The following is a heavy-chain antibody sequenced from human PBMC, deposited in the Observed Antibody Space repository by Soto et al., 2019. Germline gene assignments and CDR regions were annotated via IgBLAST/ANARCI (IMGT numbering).Heavy chain of an antibody. J-gene: IGHJ5*02. CDR3: ARHVRDDGTTFRRLDP. D-gene: IGHD1-1*01. CDR2: INAADSQT. CDR1: GYSFTSNW. Sequence: GESLKISCKGSGYSFTSNWLAWVRQMPGKGLEWMGIINAADSQTKYSPSFQGQVTISVDKSITTTYLQWSSLKDSDSAMYYCARHVRDDGTTFRRLDPWGQGTLVTVSS. V-gene: IGHV5-51*01.